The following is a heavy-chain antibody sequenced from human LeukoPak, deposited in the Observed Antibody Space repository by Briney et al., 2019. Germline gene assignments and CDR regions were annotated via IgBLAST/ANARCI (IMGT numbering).Heavy chain of an antibody. CDR1: GGSFSGYY. V-gene: IGHV4-59*01. D-gene: IGHD3-10*01. CDR3: ARTTMVRGTYYMDV. J-gene: IGHJ6*03. CDR2: IYYSGYT. Sequence: SETLSLTCAVYGGSFSGYYWSWIRQPPGKGLEWIGCIYYSGYTNYKSSLRSRVTISVDTSKNQFSLKLSSVTAADTAVYYCARTTMVRGTYYMDVWGKGTTVTVSS.